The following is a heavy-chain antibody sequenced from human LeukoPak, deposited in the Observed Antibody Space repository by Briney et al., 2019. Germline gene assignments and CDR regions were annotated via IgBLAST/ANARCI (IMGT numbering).Heavy chain of an antibody. CDR2: IDPSDSYT. CDR3: ARYQLLGPCCKGVCSDAFDI. Sequence: KPGESLTISCKGSGYRFTSYCISWSRQMPGKGREWMGRIDPSDSYTNTSPSFQGHLNISADKSIGTAYLQWSSLKASDTAMYYCARYQLLGPCCKGVCSDAFDIWGKGTMVTVSS. CDR1: GYRFTSYC. D-gene: IGHD2-8*01. J-gene: IGHJ3*02. V-gene: IGHV5-10-1*01.